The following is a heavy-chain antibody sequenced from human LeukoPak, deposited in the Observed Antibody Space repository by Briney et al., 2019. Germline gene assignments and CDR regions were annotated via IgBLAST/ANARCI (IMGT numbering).Heavy chain of an antibody. CDR3: AKDCSSTSCYYY. J-gene: IGHJ4*02. CDR1: GFTFSSYA. CDR2: ISGSGGST. D-gene: IGHD2-2*01. Sequence: GGSLRLSCAASGFTFSSYAMSWVRQAPGKGLEWVSAISGSGGSTYYADSVKGRFTISRDNSKNTPYLQMNSLRAEDTAVYYCAKDCSSTSCYYYWGQGTLVTVSS. V-gene: IGHV3-23*01.